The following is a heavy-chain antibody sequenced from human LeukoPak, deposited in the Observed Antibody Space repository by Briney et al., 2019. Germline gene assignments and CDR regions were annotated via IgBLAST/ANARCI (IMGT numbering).Heavy chain of an antibody. CDR2: IYPGDSDT. V-gene: IGHV5-51*01. D-gene: IGHD3-9*01. Sequence: KAGESLKISCKGSGYSFTSYWIGWVRQMPGKGLEWMGIIYPGDSDTRYSPSFQGQVTISADKSISTAYLQWSSLKASDTAMYYCARLPLLRYFDWLSVGNQLYFDYWGQGTLVTVSS. CDR3: ARLPLLRYFDWLSVGNQLYFDY. J-gene: IGHJ4*02. CDR1: GYSFTSYW.